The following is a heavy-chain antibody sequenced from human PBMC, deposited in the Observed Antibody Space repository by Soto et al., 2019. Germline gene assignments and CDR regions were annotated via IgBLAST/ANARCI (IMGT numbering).Heavy chain of an antibody. V-gene: IGHV1-46*01. J-gene: IGHJ6*02. Sequence: QVQLVQSGAEVKKPGASVKVSCKASGYTFTSYYMHWVRQAPGQGLEWMGIINPSGGSTSYAQKFQGRAPMTRDTSTSTVYMELSSLRSEDTAVYYCAGRGPSAMDVWGQGTTVTVSS. D-gene: IGHD3-10*01. CDR2: INPSGGST. CDR3: AGRGPSAMDV. CDR1: GYTFTSYY.